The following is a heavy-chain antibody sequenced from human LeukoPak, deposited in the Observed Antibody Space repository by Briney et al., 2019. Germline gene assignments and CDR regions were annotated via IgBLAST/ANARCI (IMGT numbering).Heavy chain of an antibody. V-gene: IGHV3-33*01. Sequence: GGSLRLSCAASGFTFSSYGMHWVRQAPGKGLEWVAVIWYDGSNKYYADSVKGRFTISRDNSKNTLYLQMNSLRAEDTAVHYCARDYGYSGGYDRWGQGTLVTVSS. CDR3: ARDYGYSGGYDR. D-gene: IGHD6-19*01. CDR2: IWYDGSNK. CDR1: GFTFSSYG. J-gene: IGHJ5*02.